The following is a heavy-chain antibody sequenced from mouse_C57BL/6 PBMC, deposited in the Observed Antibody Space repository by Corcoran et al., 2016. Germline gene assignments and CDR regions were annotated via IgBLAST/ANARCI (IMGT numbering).Heavy chain of an antibody. CDR3: ARRWLLHYSY. Sequence: VQLQQSRPELVKHGASVKISCKASGYTFTDYYMNWVKQSHGKSLEWIGDINPNNGGTSYNQKFKGKATLTVDKSSSTAYMELRSLTSEDSAVYYCARRWLLHYSYWGHGNLLTVSA. D-gene: IGHD2-3*01. V-gene: IGHV1-26*01. CDR2: INPNNGGT. J-gene: IGHJ3*01. CDR1: GYTFTDYY.